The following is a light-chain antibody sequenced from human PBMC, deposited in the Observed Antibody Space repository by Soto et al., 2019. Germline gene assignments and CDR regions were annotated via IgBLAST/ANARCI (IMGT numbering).Light chain of an antibody. J-gene: IGLJ3*02. CDR3: QVWDRSTRV. Sequence: SYVLTQPPSVSVAPGQTARITCGGNNIGRKSVHWYQQKPGQAPVLVVYDNRDRPSGIPERISGSNSGNTATLTISGTQAMDEADYYCQVWDRSTRVFGGGTKVTVL. CDR1: NIGRKS. CDR2: DNR. V-gene: IGLV3-21*02.